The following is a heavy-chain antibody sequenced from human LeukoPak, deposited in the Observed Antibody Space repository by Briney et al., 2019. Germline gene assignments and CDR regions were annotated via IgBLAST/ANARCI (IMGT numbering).Heavy chain of an antibody. D-gene: IGHD3-22*01. V-gene: IGHV3-21*01. CDR3: ARAGNYYERQDDDY. CDR1: GFTFSSYS. J-gene: IGHJ4*02. CDR2: ISSSSSYI. Sequence: GGSLRLSCAASGFTFSSYSMNWVRQAPGKGLEWVSSISSSSSYIYYADSVKGRFTISRDNAKNSLYLQMDSLRAEDTAVYYCARAGNYYERQDDDYWGQGTLVTVSS.